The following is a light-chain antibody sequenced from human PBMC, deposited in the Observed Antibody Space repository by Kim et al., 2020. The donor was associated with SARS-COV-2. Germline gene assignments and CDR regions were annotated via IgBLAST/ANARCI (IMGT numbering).Light chain of an antibody. CDR2: DAS. V-gene: IGKV1-27*01. Sequence: DIQMTQSPSSLSASVGDRVTINCRASQGISSNVAWYQQKPGDVPKLLIYDASALLSGVPSRFSGSGSGTDFTLTISSLQPEDVATYYRQKYNGAHCTFGQGTKVDIK. CDR3: QKYNGAHCT. J-gene: IGKJ2*01. CDR1: QGISSN.